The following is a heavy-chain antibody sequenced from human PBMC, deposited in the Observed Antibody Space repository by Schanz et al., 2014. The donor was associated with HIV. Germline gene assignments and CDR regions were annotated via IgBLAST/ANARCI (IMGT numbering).Heavy chain of an antibody. Sequence: QVQLVESGGGLVKPGGSLRLSCAASGFSFSDTYMTWIRQAPGKGLEGVSYIRGSGNTIYYADSVKGRFTISRDNAKNSLSLQMNSLRAEDTAVYYCARPDYDLWVDVWGQGTTVIVSS. CDR2: IRGSGNTI. V-gene: IGHV3-11*01. D-gene: IGHD3-3*01. CDR3: ARPDYDLWVDV. CDR1: GFSFSDTY. J-gene: IGHJ6*02.